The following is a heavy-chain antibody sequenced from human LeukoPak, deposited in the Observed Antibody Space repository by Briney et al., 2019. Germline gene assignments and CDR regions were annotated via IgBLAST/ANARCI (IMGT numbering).Heavy chain of an antibody. D-gene: IGHD2/OR15-2a*01. CDR2: IKPGGNEK. Sequence: PGGSLRLSCAASGFTFSSYWMTWVRQGPGRGLEWVANIKPGGNEKYYVDSVKGRFTISRDNAKNSLYLQMNSLRAEDTAVHYCARADSTVGMDVWGQGTTVTVSS. V-gene: IGHV3-7*03. CDR1: GFTFSSYW. CDR3: ARADSTVGMDV. J-gene: IGHJ6*02.